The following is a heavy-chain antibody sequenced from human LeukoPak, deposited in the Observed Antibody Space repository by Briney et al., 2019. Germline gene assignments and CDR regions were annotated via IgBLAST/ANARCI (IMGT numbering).Heavy chain of an antibody. V-gene: IGHV4-4*02. D-gene: IGHD5-12*01. CDR1: GGSISSSNW. J-gene: IGHJ6*03. Sequence: SETLSLTCAVSGGSISSSNWWSWVRQPPGRGLEWIGDIYHSGSTNYNPSLKSRVTISVDKSKNQFSLKLSSVPAADTAVYYCARSGVARHYMDVWGKGTTVTVSS. CDR2: IYHSGST. CDR3: ARSGVARHYMDV.